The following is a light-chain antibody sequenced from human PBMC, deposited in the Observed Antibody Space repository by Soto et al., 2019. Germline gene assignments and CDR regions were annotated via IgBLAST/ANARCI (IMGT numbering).Light chain of an antibody. CDR1: SSDVAAYNF. J-gene: IGLJ2*01. CDR2: EVI. V-gene: IGLV2-14*03. CDR3: SAYTHSNTVI. Sequence: QSALTQPASVSGSPGQSFTISCTGTSSDVAAYNFVSWYQQHPGEVPKLMIYEVIKRPSGISDRFSGSKSGNTASLTISGLQAEDEADYYCSAYTHSNTVIFGGGTKLTVL.